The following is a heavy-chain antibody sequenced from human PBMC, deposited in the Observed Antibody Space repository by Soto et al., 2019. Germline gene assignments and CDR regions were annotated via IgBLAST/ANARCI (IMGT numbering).Heavy chain of an antibody. CDR1: GGSISSSNYY. CDR3: ATQEVGGSYVYTFDP. Sequence: QLQLQESGPGLVKPSETLSLTCTVSGGSISSSNYYWGWIRQPPGKGLEWIGSIYYSGSTYYNPSPKSRVTXPXXXSXXQSSLKLSSVTAADTAVYYCATQEVGGSYVYTFDPWGQGTLVTVSS. J-gene: IGHJ5*02. CDR2: IYYSGST. V-gene: IGHV4-39*01. D-gene: IGHD1-26*01.